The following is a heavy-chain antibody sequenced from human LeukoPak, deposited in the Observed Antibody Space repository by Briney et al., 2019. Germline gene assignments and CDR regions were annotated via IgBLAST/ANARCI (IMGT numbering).Heavy chain of an antibody. Sequence: VASVKVSCKASGYTFTGYYMHWVRQAPGQGLEWMGWINPNSGGTNYAQKFQGRVIMTRDTSISTAYMELSRLRSDDTAVYYCARIRADYYGSGSYLYYFDYWGQGTLVTVSS. CDR2: INPNSGGT. CDR3: ARIRADYYGSGSYLYYFDY. CDR1: GYTFTGYY. D-gene: IGHD3-10*01. V-gene: IGHV1-2*02. J-gene: IGHJ4*02.